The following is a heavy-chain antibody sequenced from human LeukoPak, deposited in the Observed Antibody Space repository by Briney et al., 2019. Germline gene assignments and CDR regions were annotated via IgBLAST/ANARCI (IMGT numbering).Heavy chain of an antibody. Sequence: PGGSLRLSCAGSGFTFSSNSMSWVRQAPGKWLEWVSSISDSGDFTYYADSVKGRFTISRDNSKNTLFVQMSSLRAEDTAVYYCAKGSRQFSSDKAGPIDYWGQGTLVTVSS. J-gene: IGHJ4*02. CDR3: AKGSRQFSSDKAGPIDY. V-gene: IGHV3-23*01. CDR2: ISDSGDFT. D-gene: IGHD6-19*01. CDR1: GFTFSSNS.